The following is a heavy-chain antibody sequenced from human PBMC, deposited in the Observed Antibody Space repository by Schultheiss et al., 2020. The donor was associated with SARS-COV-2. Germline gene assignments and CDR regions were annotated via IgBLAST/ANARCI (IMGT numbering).Heavy chain of an antibody. V-gene: IGHV3-15*01. D-gene: IGHD2/OR15-2a*01. CDR2: IKSKTDGGTT. CDR3: ARAQELDV. J-gene: IGHJ6*02. CDR1: GFTFSNAW. Sequence: GESLKISCAASGFTFSNAWMSWVRQAPGKGLEWVGRIKSKTDGGTTDYAAPVKGRFTISRDDSKNTLYLQMNSLRAEDTAVYYCARAQELDVWGQGTTVTVSS.